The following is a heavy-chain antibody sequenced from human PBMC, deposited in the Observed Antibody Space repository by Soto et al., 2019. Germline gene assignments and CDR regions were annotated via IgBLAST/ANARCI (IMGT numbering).Heavy chain of an antibody. D-gene: IGHD6-19*01. Sequence: ASVKVSCKVSGYTLTELSMHWVRQAPGKGLEWMGGFDPEDGETIYAQKFQGRVTMTEDTSTDTAYMELSSLRSEDTAVYYCARVGSSGWYSIAIDIWGQGTMVTVSS. V-gene: IGHV1-24*01. CDR2: FDPEDGET. CDR3: ARVGSSGWYSIAIDI. CDR1: GYTLTELS. J-gene: IGHJ3*02.